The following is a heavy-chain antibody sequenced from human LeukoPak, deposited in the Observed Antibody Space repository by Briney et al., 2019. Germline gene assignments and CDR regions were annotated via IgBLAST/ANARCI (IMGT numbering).Heavy chain of an antibody. CDR2: IFYSGNT. J-gene: IGHJ4*02. D-gene: IGHD3-3*01. CDR3: ARLSTWSHFDF. Sequence: SETLSLTCTASGASITTNYWSWIRQSPGKGLEWIGYIFYSGNTKYSPSLESRVTISVDTSKNHFSLNLKSVTAADTAVYYCARLSTWSHFDFWGQGTLVTVSS. CDR1: GASITTNY. V-gene: IGHV4-59*08.